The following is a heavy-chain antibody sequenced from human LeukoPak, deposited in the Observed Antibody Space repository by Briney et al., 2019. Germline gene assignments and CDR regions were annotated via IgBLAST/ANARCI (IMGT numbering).Heavy chain of an antibody. J-gene: IGHJ4*02. CDR1: GGSISSYY. D-gene: IGHD6-19*01. CDR3: ARRTSSGWYGFDS. CDR2: IYYSGTT. Sequence: SETLSLTCTVSGGSISSYYWSWIRQPPGKGLEWIGYIYYSGTTNYNPSLKSRVTISVDTSKNQFSLKLNSVTAADTAVYYCARRTSSGWYGFDSWGQGTLVTVSS. V-gene: IGHV4-59*01.